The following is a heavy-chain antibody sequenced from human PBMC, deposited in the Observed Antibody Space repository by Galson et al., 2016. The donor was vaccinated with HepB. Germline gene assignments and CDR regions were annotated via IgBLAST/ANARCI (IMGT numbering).Heavy chain of an antibody. Sequence: SLRLSCAGSGYTFSYYHLNWYRQAPGKGLEWVSTINSAGTDTYYPDSLRGRFTISRDDTKNSLFLQINSLRAEDTAVYYCARSVATGPKSGGMDVWGQGTAVTVSS. CDR1: GYTFSYYH. CDR3: ARSVATGPKSGGMDV. D-gene: IGHD3-10*01. V-gene: IGHV3-21*01. J-gene: IGHJ6*02. CDR2: INSAGTDT.